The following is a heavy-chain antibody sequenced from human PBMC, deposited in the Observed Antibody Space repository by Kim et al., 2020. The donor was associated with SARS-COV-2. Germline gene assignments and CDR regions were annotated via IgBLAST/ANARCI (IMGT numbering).Heavy chain of an antibody. Sequence: GGSLRLSCAASGFSISAYGMNWVRQVPGRGRVWVAPMNGHGSATNYADSVKGRFTISRDNANNTWFLQMNSLRAEEPAVYSCARDPDGNDALAIWG. CDR2: MNGHGSAT. J-gene: IGHJ3*02. CDR3: ARDPDGNDALAI. CDR1: GFSISAYG. V-gene: IGHV3-74*01.